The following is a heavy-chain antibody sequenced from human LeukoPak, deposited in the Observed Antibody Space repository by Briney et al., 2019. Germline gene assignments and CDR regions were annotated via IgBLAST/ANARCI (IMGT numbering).Heavy chain of an antibody. Sequence: GRSLRLSCAASGFTLDDYAMHWVRQAPGKGLEWVSGISWNSGSIGYADSVKGRFTISRDNAKNSLYLQMNSLRAEDMALYYCAKGYYDFWSGYSAFDYWGQGTLVTVSS. CDR3: AKGYYDFWSGYSAFDY. D-gene: IGHD3-3*01. CDR2: ISWNSGSI. J-gene: IGHJ4*02. CDR1: GFTLDDYA. V-gene: IGHV3-9*03.